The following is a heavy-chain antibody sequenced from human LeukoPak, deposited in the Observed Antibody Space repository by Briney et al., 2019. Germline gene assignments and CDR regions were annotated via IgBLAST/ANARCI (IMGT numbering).Heavy chain of an antibody. D-gene: IGHD3-3*01. V-gene: IGHV4-38-2*01. Sequence: SETLSLTCAVSGHSISSGYYWGWIRQPPGKGLEWIGNIYNSGSTYYNPSLKSRVTISVDTSKNQFSLKLSSVTAADTAVYYCARHGFWSGYNYVLDYWGQGTLVTVSS. CDR2: IYNSGST. CDR1: GHSISSGYY. J-gene: IGHJ4*02. CDR3: ARHGFWSGYNYVLDY.